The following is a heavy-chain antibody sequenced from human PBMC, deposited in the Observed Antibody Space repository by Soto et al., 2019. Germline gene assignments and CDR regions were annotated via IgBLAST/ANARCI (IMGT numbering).Heavy chain of an antibody. D-gene: IGHD6-13*01. CDR3: ARIEFIAATGALGAFDI. CDR1: GFTFSNYW. J-gene: IGHJ3*02. Sequence: EVQLVESGGGLVQPGGSLRLSCAASGFTFSNYWMSWVRQAPGKGLEWVATIKQDGSQKYYVDSVNGRFTISRDNAKKSLSLQMDSQRAEDTAVYYWARIEFIAATGALGAFDIWGQGTMVTVSS. CDR2: IKQDGSQK. V-gene: IGHV3-7*05.